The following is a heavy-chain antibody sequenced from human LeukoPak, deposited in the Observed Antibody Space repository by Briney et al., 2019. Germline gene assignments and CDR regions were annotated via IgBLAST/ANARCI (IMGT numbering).Heavy chain of an antibody. V-gene: IGHV4-34*01. CDR2: INHSGST. CDR1: GGSFSGYY. J-gene: IGHJ6*02. CDR3: ARGGYCSSTSCYRSYYYGMDV. Sequence: PSETLSLTCAVYGGSFSGYYWSWIRQPPGKGREWIGEINHSGSTNYNPSLKSRVTISVDTSKNQFSLKLSSVTAADTAVYYCARGGYCSSTSCYRSYYYGMDVWGQGTTVTVSS. D-gene: IGHD2-2*02.